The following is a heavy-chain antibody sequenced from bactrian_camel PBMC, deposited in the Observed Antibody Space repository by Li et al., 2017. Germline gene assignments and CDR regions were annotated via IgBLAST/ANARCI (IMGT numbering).Heavy chain of an antibody. D-gene: IGHD1*01. CDR3: AALGGGYGTQWCSLETLDYNL. CDR1: GAGSGYRRYC. Sequence: HVQLVESGGGSVKAGGSLRLSCVVSGAGSGYRRYCMAWFRQASEMEREAVAFIDSIHKTSYGDSVKGRFSISQDSAANTVYLQMNSLKPEDTAMYYCAALGGGYGTQWCSLETLDYNLWGQGTQVTVS. V-gene: IGHV3S53*01. CDR2: IDSIHKT. J-gene: IGHJ4*01.